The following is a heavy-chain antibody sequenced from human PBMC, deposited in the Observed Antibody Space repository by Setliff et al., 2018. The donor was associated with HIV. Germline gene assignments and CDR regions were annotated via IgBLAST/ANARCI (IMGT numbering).Heavy chain of an antibody. CDR3: ARSTVGAGTSFP. CDR1: GDSINTHY. CDR2: ISHSGNT. Sequence: SETLSLTCTVSGDSINTHYWSWIRQAPGKGLEWIGCISHSGNTNFNPSLNSRVTISVDTSKNQFSLRLTSVTAADTAIYYCARSTVGAGTSFPWGRGILVTVSA. D-gene: IGHD1-26*01. V-gene: IGHV4-59*11. J-gene: IGHJ5*02.